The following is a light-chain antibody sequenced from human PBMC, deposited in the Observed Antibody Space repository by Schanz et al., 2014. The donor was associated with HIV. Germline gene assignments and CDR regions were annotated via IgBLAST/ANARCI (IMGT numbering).Light chain of an antibody. CDR2: RTS. CDR3: QQYDSYST. J-gene: IGKJ1*01. V-gene: IGKV1-5*03. Sequence: DIQMTQSPSTVSASVGDRVTVTCRASQSVGNGLAWFQQKPGKAPKLLLYRTSSLESGVPSRFSGSGSGTEFTLTITSLQPDDFATYYCQQYDSYSTFGQGTRVDFK. CDR1: QSVGNG.